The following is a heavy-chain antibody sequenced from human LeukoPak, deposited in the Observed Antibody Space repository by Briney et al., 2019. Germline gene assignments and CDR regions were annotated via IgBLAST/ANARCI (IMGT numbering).Heavy chain of an antibody. V-gene: IGHV3-23*01. CDR1: GFTFNSYA. D-gene: IGHD3-22*01. Sequence: PGGSLRLSCAASGFTFNSYAMSWVRQAPGKGLGWVSTISATGGYTYIADSVKGRFTISRDKSNNTLHLQMSSLRAEDTAIYYCAKKGTGGDSSGYYSPFDSWGQGILVTVSS. CDR3: AKKGTGGDSSGYYSPFDS. J-gene: IGHJ4*02. CDR2: ISATGGYT.